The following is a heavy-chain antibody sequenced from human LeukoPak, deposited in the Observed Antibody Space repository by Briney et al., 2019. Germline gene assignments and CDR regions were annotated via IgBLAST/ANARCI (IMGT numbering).Heavy chain of an antibody. CDR2: ISSSGSTI. D-gene: IGHD2-15*01. J-gene: IGHJ4*02. CDR1: GFTFSNYE. CDR3: AREEGSSGDYFDY. Sequence: GGSLRLSCAASGFTFSNYEMIWVRQAPGKGLEWVSYISSSGSTIYYADSVKGRFTISRDNAKNSLYLQMNSLRAEDTAVYYCAREEGSSGDYFDYWGQGTLVAVSS. V-gene: IGHV3-48*03.